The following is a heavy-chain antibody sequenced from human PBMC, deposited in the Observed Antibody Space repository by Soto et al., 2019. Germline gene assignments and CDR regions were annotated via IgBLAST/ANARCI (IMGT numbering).Heavy chain of an antibody. V-gene: IGHV4-34*01. CDR2: INQSGKT. CDR1: SWSFSTYY. Sequence: VQLQQWGAGLLKPSETLSLTWAVYSWSFSTYYWYWIRQPPGRGLEWLGEINQSGKTNYNPSLTSCVTISVEASKNQSSLKLSAVTAADSDVYYCARGYYYESGSSFQYWGQGTLVTVSS. D-gene: IGHD3-10*01. CDR3: ARGYYYESGSSFQY. J-gene: IGHJ4*02.